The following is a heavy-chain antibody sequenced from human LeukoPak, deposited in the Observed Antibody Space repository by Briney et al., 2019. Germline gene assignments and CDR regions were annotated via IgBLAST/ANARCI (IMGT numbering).Heavy chain of an antibody. CDR1: GYTFTGYY. V-gene: IGHV1-2*02. J-gene: IGHJ3*02. Sequence: ASVKVSCKASGYTFTGYYMHWVRQAPGQGLEWMGWINPNSGGTNYAQKFQGRVTLTRDTSISTAYMELSSLRSDDTAMYYCARGNGGSPYDASAIWGQGTMVTVSS. CDR3: ARGNGGSPYDASAI. CDR2: INPNSGGT. D-gene: IGHD1-26*01.